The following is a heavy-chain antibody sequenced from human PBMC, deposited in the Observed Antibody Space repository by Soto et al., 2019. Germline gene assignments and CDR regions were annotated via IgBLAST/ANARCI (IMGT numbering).Heavy chain of an antibody. D-gene: IGHD2-15*01. CDR1: GYTFTGYY. V-gene: IGHV1-2*04. CDR3: AREGREDCSGGSCYSGFDY. J-gene: IGHJ4*02. CDR2: INPNSGGT. Sequence: ASVKVSCKASGYTFTGYYMHWVRQAPGQGLEWMGWINPNSGGTNYAQKFQGWVTMTRDTSISTAYMELSRLRSDDTAVYYCAREGREDCSGGSCYSGFDYWGQGTLVTVSS.